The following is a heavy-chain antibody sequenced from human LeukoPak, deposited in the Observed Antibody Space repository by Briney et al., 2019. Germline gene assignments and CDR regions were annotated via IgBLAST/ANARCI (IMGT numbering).Heavy chain of an antibody. V-gene: IGHV4-34*01. CDR1: GGSFSGYY. D-gene: IGHD2-8*01. J-gene: IGHJ5*02. Sequence: SETLSFTCAVYGGSFSGYYWSWIRQPPGKGLEWIGEINHSGSTNYNPSLKSRVTISVDTSKNQFSLKLSSVTAADTAVYYCARGLKRMVYARPYRWFDPWGQGTLVTVSS. CDR3: ARGLKRMVYARPYRWFDP. CDR2: INHSGST.